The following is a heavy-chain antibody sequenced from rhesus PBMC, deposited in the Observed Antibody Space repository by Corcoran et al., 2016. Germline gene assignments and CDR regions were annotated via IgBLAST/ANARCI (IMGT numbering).Heavy chain of an antibody. CDR3: ARGLATYWYFDL. D-gene: IGHD1-38*01. J-gene: IGHJ2*01. V-gene: IGHV1-198*02. Sequence: QVQLVQSGAEVKKPGASVKVSCKASGFTFGSYAINWVRQAPGQGLEWMGVIIPLVGITNYAEQFQGSVTITEDTSTSTAYMELSSLRSEDTAVYYCARGLATYWYFDLWGPGTPITISS. CDR2: IIPLVGIT. CDR1: GFTFGSYA.